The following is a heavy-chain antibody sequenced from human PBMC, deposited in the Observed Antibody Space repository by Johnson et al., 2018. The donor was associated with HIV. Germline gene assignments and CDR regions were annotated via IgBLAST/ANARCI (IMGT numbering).Heavy chain of an antibody. D-gene: IGHD3-22*01. CDR3: ARDRSTPQPYYCDSSGYSGYIAFDI. Sequence: HVQLVESGGGLVQPGRSLRLSCAASGFTFSSYAMHWVRQAPGKGLEWVAVISYDGSNKYYADSVKGRFTISRDNSMNTLYLQMNSLRAEDTAVYYCARDRSTPQPYYCDSSGYSGYIAFDIWGQGTMVTVSS. J-gene: IGHJ3*02. CDR2: ISYDGSNK. V-gene: IGHV3-30*04. CDR1: GFTFSSYA.